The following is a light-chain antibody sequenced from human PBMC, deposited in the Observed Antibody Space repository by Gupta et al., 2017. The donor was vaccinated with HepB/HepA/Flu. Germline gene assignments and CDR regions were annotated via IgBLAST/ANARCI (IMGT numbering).Light chain of an antibody. Sequence: DIQMTQSPSSLSASVGDRVTITCQANRDISNYLNWYQQKPGKAPKLLIHDASILETGVPSRFSGSGSGTDFTFTINSRQPEDTATYYCQHYENLPKYTFGQGTKMEI. V-gene: IGKV1-33*01. J-gene: IGKJ2*01. CDR1: RDISNY. CDR2: DAS. CDR3: QHYENLPKYT.